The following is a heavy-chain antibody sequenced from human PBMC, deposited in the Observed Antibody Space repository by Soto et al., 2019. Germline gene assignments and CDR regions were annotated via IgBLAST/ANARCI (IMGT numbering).Heavy chain of an antibody. D-gene: IGHD3-10*01. Sequence: QVQLVQSGAEVKKPGASVKVSCKASGYTFTSYGISWVRQAPGQGLEWMGWISAYNGNTNYAQKLQGRVTMTTDTSTSTAYMELRSLRSDDTAVYYCAGYYYGSGSYYQPYYYYGMDVWGQGTTVTVSS. V-gene: IGHV1-18*01. J-gene: IGHJ6*02. CDR2: ISAYNGNT. CDR1: GYTFTSYG. CDR3: AGYYYGSGSYYQPYYYYGMDV.